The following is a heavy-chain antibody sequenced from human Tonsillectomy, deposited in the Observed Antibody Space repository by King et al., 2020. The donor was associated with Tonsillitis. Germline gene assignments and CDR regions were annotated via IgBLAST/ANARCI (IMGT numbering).Heavy chain of an antibody. D-gene: IGHD6-19*01. V-gene: IGHV3-66*04. Sequence: VQLVESGGGLVQPGGSLRLSCAASGFTVSSNYMSWVRQAPGKGLEWVSVFYSGGDTYYADSVKGRFTISRDSSKNTLYLQMNSLRAEDTAVYYCAKQGNGWFIDYWGQGTLVTVSS. CDR2: FYSGGDT. J-gene: IGHJ4*02. CDR3: AKQGNGWFIDY. CDR1: GFTVSSNY.